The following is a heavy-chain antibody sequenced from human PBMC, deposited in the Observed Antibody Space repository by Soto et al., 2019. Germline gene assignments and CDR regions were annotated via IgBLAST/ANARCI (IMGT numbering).Heavy chain of an antibody. J-gene: IGHJ4*02. V-gene: IGHV4-31*03. Sequence: QVQLQESGPGLVKPSQTLSLTCTVSRGYVSSGGYYWSWIRQHPGKGLEWIGYIYYNGITDYNPSLKSRLIISVDTSKNQFSLILSSVTAADTAVYYCARARFYGSERTVFDFWGQGTLVTVSS. CDR3: ARARFYGSERTVFDF. D-gene: IGHD3-10*01. CDR1: RGYVSSGGYY. CDR2: IYYNGIT.